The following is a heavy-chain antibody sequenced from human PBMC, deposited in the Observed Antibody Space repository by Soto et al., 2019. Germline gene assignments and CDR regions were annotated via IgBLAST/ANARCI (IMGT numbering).Heavy chain of an antibody. Sequence: SVKVSCKASGGTFSSYAISWVRQAPGQGLEWMGGIIPIFGTANYAQKFQGRVTITADESTSTAYMELSSLRSEDTAVYYCARIRSNRNVVPWDYYYYYCAMDVWCQRSTGSGSS. CDR3: ARIRSNRNVVPWDYYYYYCAMDV. J-gene: IGHJ6*02. D-gene: IGHD2-2*01. CDR2: IIPIFGTA. V-gene: IGHV1-69*13. CDR1: GGTFSSYA.